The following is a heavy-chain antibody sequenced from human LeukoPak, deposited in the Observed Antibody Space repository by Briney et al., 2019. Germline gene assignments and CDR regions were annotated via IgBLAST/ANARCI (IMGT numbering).Heavy chain of an antibody. CDR3: ARQLDYYDKRDY. Sequence: GESLRISCKGSGYSFPNYGISWVRQMPGKGLEWMGRIDPSDSYSNYGPSFQGHVTISADRSISTAYLQWRSLKASDTAMYYCARQLDYYDKRDYWGQGTLVTVAS. CDR1: GYSFPNYG. D-gene: IGHD3-22*01. CDR2: IDPSDSYS. V-gene: IGHV5-10-1*01. J-gene: IGHJ4*02.